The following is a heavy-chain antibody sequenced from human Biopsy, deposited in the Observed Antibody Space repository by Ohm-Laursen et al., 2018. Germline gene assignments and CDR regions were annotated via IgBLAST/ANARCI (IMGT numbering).Heavy chain of an antibody. J-gene: IGHJ4*02. CDR1: GFTFSDYA. D-gene: IGHD4-17*01. Sequence: SLRLSCAASGFTFSDYAMTWFRQAPGKGLEWGSTISGNSDIIYDTDSVKGRFTISRDNSKNTLYLQMNSLRADDTAVYYCALAAAQTVTHFDYWGQGTLVTVSS. V-gene: IGHV3-23*01. CDR2: ISGNSDII. CDR3: ALAAAQTVTHFDY.